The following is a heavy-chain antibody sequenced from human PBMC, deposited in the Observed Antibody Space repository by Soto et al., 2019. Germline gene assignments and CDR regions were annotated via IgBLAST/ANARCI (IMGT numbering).Heavy chain of an antibody. V-gene: IGHV4-61*01. Sequence: SQTLSPASAVSKRSFRRGKYYWTWIRQPPGKRLEWIGYIYYSGRTNHNPSLKSRVTMSVDTSKNQFSLKLSSVFASDTAVYYCVRDPDYGSYFDYWGQGFLVTSPQ. D-gene: IGHD3-10*01. CDR1: KRSFRRGKYY. CDR3: VRDPDYGSYFDY. CDR2: IYYSGRT. J-gene: IGHJ4*02.